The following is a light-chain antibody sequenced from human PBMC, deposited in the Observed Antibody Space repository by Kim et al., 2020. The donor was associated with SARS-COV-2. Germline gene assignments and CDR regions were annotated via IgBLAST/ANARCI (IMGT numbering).Light chain of an antibody. Sequence: QSALTQPASASGSPGQSITISCTGTSSDVGGYNYVSWYQQHPGKAPKLMIYEVSNRPSGVPNRFSGSKSGNTASLTISGLQAEDEADYYCSSYAGSNTVVFGGGTQLTVL. CDR2: EVS. CDR3: SSYAGSNTVV. CDR1: SSDVGGYNY. J-gene: IGLJ2*01. V-gene: IGLV2-14*01.